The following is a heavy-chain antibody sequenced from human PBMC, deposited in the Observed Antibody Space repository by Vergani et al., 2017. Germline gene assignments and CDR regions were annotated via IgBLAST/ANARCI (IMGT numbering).Heavy chain of an antibody. Sequence: QVQLQESGPGLVKPSQTLSLTCTVSGGSISSGSYYWSWIRQPAGKGLEWIGRIYTSGSTNYNPSLKSRVTISVDTSKNQFSLKLSSVTAADTAVYYCARENTMVRGVIGVNNYYYGMDVWGQGTTVTVSS. V-gene: IGHV4-61*02. CDR2: IYTSGST. CDR1: GGSISSGSYY. D-gene: IGHD3-10*01. J-gene: IGHJ6*02. CDR3: ARENTMVRGVIGVNNYYYGMDV.